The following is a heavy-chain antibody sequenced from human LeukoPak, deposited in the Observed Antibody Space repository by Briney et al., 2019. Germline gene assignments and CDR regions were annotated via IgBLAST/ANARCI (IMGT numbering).Heavy chain of an antibody. J-gene: IGHJ6*02. Sequence: RGASVKVSCKTSGYTFTSYDINWVRQATGQGLEWMGWMNPNSGNTGYAQKFQGRVTMTRNTSISTAYTELSSLRAEDTAVYYCAKDRNDFWSGPLYYYGMDVWGQGTTVTVSS. CDR1: GYTFTSYD. V-gene: IGHV1-8*01. CDR2: MNPNSGNT. D-gene: IGHD3-3*01. CDR3: AKDRNDFWSGPLYYYGMDV.